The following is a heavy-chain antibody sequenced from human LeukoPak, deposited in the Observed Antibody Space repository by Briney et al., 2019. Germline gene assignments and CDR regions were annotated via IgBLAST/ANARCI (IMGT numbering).Heavy chain of an antibody. V-gene: IGHV1-18*01. CDR1: GYTFTSYG. J-gene: IGHJ5*02. CDR2: ISAYNGNT. Sequence: ASVTVSCKASGYTFTSYGISWVRQAPGQGLEWMGWISAYNGNTNYAQKLQGRVTMTTDTSTSTAYMELRSLRSDDTAVYYCARDGDSSGYYSSYNWFDPWGQGTLVTVSS. D-gene: IGHD3-22*01. CDR3: ARDGDSSGYYSSYNWFDP.